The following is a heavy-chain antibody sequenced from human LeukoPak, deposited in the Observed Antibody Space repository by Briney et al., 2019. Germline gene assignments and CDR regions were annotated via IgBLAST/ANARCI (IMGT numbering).Heavy chain of an antibody. V-gene: IGHV4-39*07. CDR1: GGSISSSSYY. CDR2: IYYSGST. D-gene: IGHD2-2*01. CDR3: ARVYDCSSTSCPYYYYYYMDV. J-gene: IGHJ6*03. Sequence: SETLSLTCTVSGGSISSSSYYWGWIRQPPGKGLEWIGSIYYSGSTYYNPSLKSRVTISVDTSKNQFSLKLSSVTAADTAVYYCARVYDCSSTSCPYYYYYYMDVWGKGTTVTVSS.